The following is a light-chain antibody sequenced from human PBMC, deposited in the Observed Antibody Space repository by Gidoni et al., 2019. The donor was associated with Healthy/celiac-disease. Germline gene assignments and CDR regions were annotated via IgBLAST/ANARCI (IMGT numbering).Light chain of an antibody. Sequence: DNRINESPSHLSASVGGRGTIICRASQSISSYLNWYQQKPGKAPKLLIYAASSLQSGVPSRFSGSGSGTDFTLTISSLQPEDFATYYCQQSDSTPWTFGQXTKVEIK. CDR3: QQSDSTPWT. J-gene: IGKJ1*01. CDR2: AAS. V-gene: IGKV1-39*01. CDR1: QSISSY.